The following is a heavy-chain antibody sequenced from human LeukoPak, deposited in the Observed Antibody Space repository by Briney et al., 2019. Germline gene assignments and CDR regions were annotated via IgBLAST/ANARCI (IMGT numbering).Heavy chain of an antibody. Sequence: ASVKVSCKASGYTFTSYDINWVRQATGQGLEWMGWMNPNSGNTGYAQKFQGRVTMTRNTSISTAYMELSSLRSEDTAVYYCARSLPAALLYYGSGSTFDYWGQGTLVTVSS. CDR3: ARSLPAALLYYGSGSTFDY. J-gene: IGHJ4*02. V-gene: IGHV1-8*01. D-gene: IGHD3-10*01. CDR1: GYTFTSYD. CDR2: MNPNSGNT.